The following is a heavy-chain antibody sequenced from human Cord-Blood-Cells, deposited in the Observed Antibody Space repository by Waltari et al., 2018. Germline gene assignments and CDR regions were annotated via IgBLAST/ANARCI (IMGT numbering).Heavy chain of an antibody. D-gene: IGHD2-2*01. CDR2: INHSGST. Sequence: QVQLQQWGAGLLKPSETLSLTCAVYGGSFSGYYWSWIRQPPGKGLEWIGEINHSGSTNYNPSLKSRVTISVDTSKNQFSLKLSSVTAADTAVYYCARGVEGAAIPFRDWFDPWGQGTLVTVSS. CDR1: GGSFSGYY. V-gene: IGHV4-34*01. CDR3: ARGVEGAAIPFRDWFDP. J-gene: IGHJ5*02.